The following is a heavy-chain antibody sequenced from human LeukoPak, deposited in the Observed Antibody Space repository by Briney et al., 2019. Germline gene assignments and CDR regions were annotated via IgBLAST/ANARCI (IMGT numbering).Heavy chain of an antibody. V-gene: IGHV3-48*03. J-gene: IGHJ4*02. Sequence: GGSLRLSCIASGFTFSSYEMSWVRQAPGKGLERVSYISSSSGIFYADSAKGRFTISRDNAKNSLYLQMNSLRAEDTAVYYCARGFSYWGQGTLVTVSS. CDR1: GFTFSSYE. CDR3: ARGFSY. CDR2: ISSSSGI.